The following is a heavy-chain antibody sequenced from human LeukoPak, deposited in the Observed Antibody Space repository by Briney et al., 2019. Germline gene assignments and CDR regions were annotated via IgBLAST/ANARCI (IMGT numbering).Heavy chain of an antibody. Sequence: ASVKVSCKASGYTFTSYAMHWVRQAPGQRLEWMGWINAGNGNTKYSQKFQGRVTITRDTSASTAYMELSSLRSEDTAVYYCARPPGATVTNDAFDIWGQGTMVTVSS. V-gene: IGHV1-3*01. D-gene: IGHD4-17*01. CDR3: ARPPGATVTNDAFDI. CDR1: GYTFTSYA. J-gene: IGHJ3*02. CDR2: INAGNGNT.